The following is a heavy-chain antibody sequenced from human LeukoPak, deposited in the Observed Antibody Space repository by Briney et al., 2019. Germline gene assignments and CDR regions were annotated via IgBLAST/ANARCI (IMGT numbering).Heavy chain of an antibody. D-gene: IGHD3-22*01. J-gene: IGHJ4*02. V-gene: IGHV3-30*02. Sequence: GGSLRLSCAASGFTFSSYGMHWVRQAPGKGLEWVAFIRYDGSNKYYADSVKGRFTISRDNSKNTLYLQMNSLRAEDTAVYYCTTQTSYYYDSSGYYEDYWGQGTLVTVSS. CDR2: IRYDGSNK. CDR1: GFTFSSYG. CDR3: TTQTSYYYDSSGYYEDY.